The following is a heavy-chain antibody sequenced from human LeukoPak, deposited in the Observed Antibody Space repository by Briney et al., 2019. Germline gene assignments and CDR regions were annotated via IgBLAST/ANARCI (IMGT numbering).Heavy chain of an antibody. J-gene: IGHJ5*02. V-gene: IGHV1-2*02. CDR2: INPNSGGT. D-gene: IGHD3-22*01. Sequence: ASVKVSCKASGYTFTGYYMHWVRQAPGQGLERMGWINPNSGGTNYAQKFQGRVTMTRDTSISTAYMELSRPRSDDTAVYYCARGTYYYDSSGGNWFDPWGQGTLVTVSS. CDR3: ARGTYYYDSSGGNWFDP. CDR1: GYTFTGYY.